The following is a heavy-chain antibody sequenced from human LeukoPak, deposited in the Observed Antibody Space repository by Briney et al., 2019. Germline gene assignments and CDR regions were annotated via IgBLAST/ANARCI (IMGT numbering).Heavy chain of an antibody. D-gene: IGHD3-22*01. J-gene: IGHJ3*02. CDR3: ARAWDDSSGYYNWSAFDI. CDR1: GFTFSDYS. Sequence: KPGGSLRLSCAASGFTFSDYSMNWVRQAPGKGLEWVSSITSSSNYIYYADSVKGRFTISRDNAKNSLYLQMNSLRAEDTAVYYCARAWDDSSGYYNWSAFDIWGQGTMVTVSS. CDR2: ITSSSNYI. V-gene: IGHV3-21*01.